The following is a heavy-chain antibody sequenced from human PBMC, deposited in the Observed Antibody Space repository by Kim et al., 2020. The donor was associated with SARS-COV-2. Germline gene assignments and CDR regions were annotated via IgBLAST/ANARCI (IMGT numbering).Heavy chain of an antibody. J-gene: IGHJ5*02. Sequence: SVKVSCKASGGTFSSYAISWVRQAPGQGLEWMGRIIPILGIANYAQKFQGRVTITADKSTSTAYMELSSLRSEDTAVYYCARLLQAVTKYNWFDPWGQGTLVTVSS. D-gene: IGHD4-17*01. V-gene: IGHV1-69*04. CDR3: ARLLQAVTKYNWFDP. CDR2: IIPILGIA. CDR1: GGTFSSYA.